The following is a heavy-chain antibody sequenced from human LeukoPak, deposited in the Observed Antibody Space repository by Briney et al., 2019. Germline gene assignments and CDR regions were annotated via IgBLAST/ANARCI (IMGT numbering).Heavy chain of an antibody. CDR2: IKQDGSEK. CDR1: GFTFDNYW. Sequence: GGSLRLSCAASGFTFDNYWMTWVRQAPGRGLEWVANIKQDGSEKYYVDSVEGRFTISRDNAKNSLYLQMNSLSAEDAAVYYCVKDDGWVQYANWGQGTLVTVSS. V-gene: IGHV3-7*03. J-gene: IGHJ4*02. D-gene: IGHD5-24*01. CDR3: VKDDGWVQYAN.